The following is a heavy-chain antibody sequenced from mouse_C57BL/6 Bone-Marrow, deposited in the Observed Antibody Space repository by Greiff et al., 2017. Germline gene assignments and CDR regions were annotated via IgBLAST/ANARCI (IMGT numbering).Heavy chain of an antibody. CDR3: SRQVTTVLATKYFDV. Sequence: EVKLVESGGGLVKPGGSLKLSCAASGFTFSSYTMSWVRQTPEKRLQWVAAISGGGGNTYYPDRVKGRFTISRDNDKNILYLQMGSLRSEDTALYYCSRQVTTVLATKYFDVWGTGTTVTVSS. J-gene: IGHJ1*03. CDR2: ISGGGGNT. V-gene: IGHV5-9*01. CDR1: GFTFSSYT. D-gene: IGHD1-1*01.